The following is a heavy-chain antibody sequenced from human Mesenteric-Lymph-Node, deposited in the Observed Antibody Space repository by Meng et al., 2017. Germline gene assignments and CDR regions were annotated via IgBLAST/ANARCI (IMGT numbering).Heavy chain of an antibody. CDR2: VSGVGGNT. J-gene: IGHJ4*01. CDR3: AKDLSGSGSYSFDY. V-gene: IGHV3-23*01. Sequence: GESLKISCVASGFTFISYAMNWVRQAPGKGLEWVSGVSGVGGNTYYADSVRGRFTISRDNSKNTLYLQMNSLTAEDTAVYYCAKDLSGSGSYSFDYWGHGTLVTVSS. CDR1: GFTFISYA. D-gene: IGHD3-10*01.